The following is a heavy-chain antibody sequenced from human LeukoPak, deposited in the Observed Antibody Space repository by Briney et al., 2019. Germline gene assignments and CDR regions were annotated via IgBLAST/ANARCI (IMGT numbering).Heavy chain of an antibody. J-gene: IGHJ4*02. D-gene: IGHD3-22*01. Sequence: SETLSLTCTVSGGSISSYYWSWIRQPAGKGLEWIGRIYTSGSTNYNPSLKSRVTMSVDTSKNQFSLKLSSVTAADTAVYYCVREKRETTMIVEVTYCFDYWGQGTLVTVSS. CDR3: VREKRETTMIVEVTYCFDY. V-gene: IGHV4-4*07. CDR2: IYTSGST. CDR1: GGSISSYY.